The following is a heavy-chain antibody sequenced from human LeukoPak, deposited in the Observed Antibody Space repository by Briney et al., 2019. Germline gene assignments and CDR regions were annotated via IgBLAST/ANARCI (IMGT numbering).Heavy chain of an antibody. V-gene: IGHV4-34*01. CDR2: INHSGST. CDR1: GGSFSGYY. J-gene: IGHJ4*02. Sequence: SETLSLTCAVYGGSFSGYYWSWIRQPPGKGLEWIGEINHSGSTNYNPSLKSRVTISLDTSKNQFSLKLSSVTAADTAVYYCARGPFYYDSSGYFDYWGQGTLVTVSS. D-gene: IGHD3-22*01. CDR3: ARGPFYYDSSGYFDY.